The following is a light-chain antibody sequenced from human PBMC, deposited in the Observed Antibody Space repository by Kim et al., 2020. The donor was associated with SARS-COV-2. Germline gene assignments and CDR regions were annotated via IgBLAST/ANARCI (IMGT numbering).Light chain of an antibody. CDR3: QQRSNWL. CDR1: QGVSSY. Sequence: LSLSPGERATLSCRASQGVSSYLAWYQQRPGQPPRLVIYEATNRAPGIPARFSGSGSGTDFTLTISRLEPEDFAVYYCQQRSNWLFGGGTKVDIK. J-gene: IGKJ4*01. V-gene: IGKV3-11*01. CDR2: EAT.